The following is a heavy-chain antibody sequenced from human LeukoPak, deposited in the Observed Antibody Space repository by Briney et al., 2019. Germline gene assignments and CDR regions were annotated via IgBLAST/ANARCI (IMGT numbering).Heavy chain of an antibody. CDR1: GGSISSHY. Sequence: KTSETLSLTCTVSGGSISSHYWSWIRQPPGKGLEWIAYMYYSGSTNYNPSLKSRVTISVDTSKNQFSLNLNSVTAADTAVYYCAAEHCTSSSCSFDYWGQGTLVTVSS. J-gene: IGHJ4*02. CDR3: AAEHCTSSSCSFDY. V-gene: IGHV4-59*11. CDR2: MYYSGST. D-gene: IGHD2-2*01.